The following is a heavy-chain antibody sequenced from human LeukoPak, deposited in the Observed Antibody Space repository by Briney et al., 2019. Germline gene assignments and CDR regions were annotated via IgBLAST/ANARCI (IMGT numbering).Heavy chain of an antibody. CDR2: ISSSSSYI. Sequence: PGGSLRLSCAASGFTFSSYSMNWVRQAPGKGLEWVSSISSSSSYIYYADSVKGRFTISRDNAKNSLYLQMNSLRAEDTAVYYCARALRGRGSYPAFDIWGQGTTVTVSS. D-gene: IGHD1-26*01. V-gene: IGHV3-21*01. CDR3: ARALRGRGSYPAFDI. CDR1: GFTFSSYS. J-gene: IGHJ3*02.